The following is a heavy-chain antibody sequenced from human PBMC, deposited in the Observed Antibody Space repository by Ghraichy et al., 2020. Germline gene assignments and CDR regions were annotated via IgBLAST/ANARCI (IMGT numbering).Heavy chain of an antibody. CDR2: ISSSGSTI. Sequence: LSLTCAASGFTFSDYYMSWIRQAPGKGLEWVSYISSSGSTIYYADSVKGRFTISRDNAKNSLYLQMNSLRAEDTAVYYCARVFESDSSGYYYGNWGQGTLVTVSS. V-gene: IGHV3-11*01. J-gene: IGHJ4*02. D-gene: IGHD3-22*01. CDR1: GFTFSDYY. CDR3: ARVFESDSSGYYYGN.